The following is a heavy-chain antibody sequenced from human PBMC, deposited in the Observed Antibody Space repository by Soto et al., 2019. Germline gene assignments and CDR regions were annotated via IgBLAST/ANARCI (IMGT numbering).Heavy chain of an antibody. V-gene: IGHV3-23*01. CDR1: GFTFSTYD. CDR2: ILPNGGNT. D-gene: IGHD4-17*01. J-gene: IGHJ6*02. CDR3: AKEMTTVTMFSYYYYGMDV. Sequence: GGSLRLSCTVSGFTFSTYDMDWVRQAPGKGLEWVAVILPNGGNTYYADSVKGRFTISRDNSKNTLYLQMNSLRAEDTAAYYCAKEMTTVTMFSYYYYGMDVWGQGTTVTVS.